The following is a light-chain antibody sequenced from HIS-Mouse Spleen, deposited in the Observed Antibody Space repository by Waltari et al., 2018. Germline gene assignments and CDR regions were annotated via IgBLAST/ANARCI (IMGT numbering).Light chain of an antibody. Sequence: SYELTQPPSVSVSPGQTARITCSGDALPKKYAYWYQQKSGQAPVLVIYEDSKRPSGIPERFSGSSSGKMGTFAISGAQVEDEADYYCYSTDSSGNHRVFGGGTKLTVL. J-gene: IGLJ2*01. V-gene: IGLV3-10*01. CDR2: EDS. CDR1: ALPKKY. CDR3: YSTDSSGNHRV.